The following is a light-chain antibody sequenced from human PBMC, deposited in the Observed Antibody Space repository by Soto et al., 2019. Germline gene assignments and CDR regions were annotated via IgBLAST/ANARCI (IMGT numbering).Light chain of an antibody. CDR1: QSISSN. V-gene: IGKV3-15*01. CDR3: QQYNNWPPYT. CDR2: GAS. J-gene: IGKJ2*01. Sequence: EIVMTQSPATLSVSPGERATLSCRASQSISSNLAWYQQKPGQAPRLLIYGASTRATGIPARFSGSGSGTEXTXTXSSLQSEDFAVYYCQQYNNWPPYTFGQGTKLEIK.